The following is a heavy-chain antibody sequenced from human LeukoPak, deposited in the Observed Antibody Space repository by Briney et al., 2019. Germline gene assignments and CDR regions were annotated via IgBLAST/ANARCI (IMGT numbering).Heavy chain of an antibody. CDR1: GFTFSSYA. V-gene: IGHV3-23*01. D-gene: IGHD6-13*01. CDR2: ISGSGGST. Sequence: PGGPLRLSCAASGFTFSSYAMSWVRQAPGEGLEWVSAISGSGGSTYYADSVKGRFTISRDISKNTLYLQMNSLRADDTAVYYCAKDRETIAAAEPTWYHNGMDVWGQGTTVTVSS. J-gene: IGHJ6*02. CDR3: AKDRETIAAAEPTWYHNGMDV.